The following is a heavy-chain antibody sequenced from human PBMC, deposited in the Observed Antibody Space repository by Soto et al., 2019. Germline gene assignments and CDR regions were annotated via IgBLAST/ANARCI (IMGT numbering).Heavy chain of an antibody. D-gene: IGHD2-21*01. CDR2: IWYDESHK. J-gene: IGHJ3*01. CDR3: ARDVVGVPSGAFDF. Sequence: QVQLVESGGGVVQPGRSLRLSCAASGFTFSNYAMHWVRQAPGKGLEWVAVIWYDESHKYYPDSVKGRFTISRDNARNTLFLQMNNLRVEDTAVYYCARDVVGVPSGAFDFWGQGTMVTVSS. CDR1: GFTFSNYA. V-gene: IGHV3-33*01.